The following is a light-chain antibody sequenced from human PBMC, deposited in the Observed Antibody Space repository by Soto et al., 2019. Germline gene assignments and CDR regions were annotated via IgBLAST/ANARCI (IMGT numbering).Light chain of an antibody. CDR1: QSISSW. J-gene: IGKJ2*01. CDR3: QQYNSFPT. V-gene: IGKV1-5*03. Sequence: DIPMTQSPSTLSASVGDRVTITCRASQSISSWLAWYQQKPGKAPKLLIYKASSLESGVPSWFSGSGSGTEITLTSSRLQPDDFATYYCQQYNSFPTFGQGTKLEIK. CDR2: KAS.